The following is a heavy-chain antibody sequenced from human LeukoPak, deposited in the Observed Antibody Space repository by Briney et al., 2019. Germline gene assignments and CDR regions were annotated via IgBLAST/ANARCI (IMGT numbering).Heavy chain of an antibody. CDR2: IYPGDSDT. CDR1: GYSFTSYW. J-gene: IGHJ4*02. D-gene: IGHD3-10*01. CDR3: AGHRSVLNYYGSGSEFDY. Sequence: GESLKISCKGSGYSFTSYWIGWVRQMPGKGLEWMGIIYPGDSDTRYSPSFQGQVTISADKSISTAYLQWSSLKASDTAMYYCAGHRSVLNYYGSGSEFDYWGQGTLVTVSS. V-gene: IGHV5-51*01.